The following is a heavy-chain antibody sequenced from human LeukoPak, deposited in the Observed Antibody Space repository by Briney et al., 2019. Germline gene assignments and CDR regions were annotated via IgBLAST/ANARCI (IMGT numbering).Heavy chain of an antibody. CDR2: IIPIFGTA. CDR3: ARGHCSSTSCYPVYYFDY. Sequence: ASVKVSCKASGGTFSSYAISWVRQAPGQGLEWMGGIIPIFGTANYAQKFQGRVTITADESTSTAYIELSSLRSEDTAVYYCARGHCSSTSCYPVYYFDYWGQGTLVTVSS. CDR1: GGTFSSYA. J-gene: IGHJ4*02. D-gene: IGHD2-2*01. V-gene: IGHV1-69*13.